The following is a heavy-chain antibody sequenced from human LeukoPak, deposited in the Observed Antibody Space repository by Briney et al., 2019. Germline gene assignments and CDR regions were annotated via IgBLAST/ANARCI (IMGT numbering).Heavy chain of an antibody. CDR2: FDPEDGET. CDR3: ARDHQLRFGGATYDY. J-gene: IGHJ4*02. Sequence: GASVKVSCKVSGYTLTELSMHWVRQAPGKGLEWIGGFDPEDGETIYAQKFQGRVTMTEDTSTDTAYMELSSLRAEDTAVYYCARDHQLRFGGATYDYWGQGTLVTVSS. V-gene: IGHV1-24*01. CDR1: GYTLTELS. D-gene: IGHD3-16*01.